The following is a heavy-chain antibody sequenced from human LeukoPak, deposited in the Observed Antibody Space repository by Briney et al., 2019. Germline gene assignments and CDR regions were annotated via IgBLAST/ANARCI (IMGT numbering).Heavy chain of an antibody. Sequence: GGSLRLSCAASGFTFSNYDMSWVRQAPGKGLEWVSSISDSGGSTYYADSVKGRFTISRDNSKNTLYLQMTNLRAADTAVYYCAKDLSRAVAADWFDPWDQGSLVTVSS. CDR2: ISDSGGST. CDR1: GFTFSNYD. V-gene: IGHV3-23*01. D-gene: IGHD6-19*01. CDR3: AKDLSRAVAADWFDP. J-gene: IGHJ5*02.